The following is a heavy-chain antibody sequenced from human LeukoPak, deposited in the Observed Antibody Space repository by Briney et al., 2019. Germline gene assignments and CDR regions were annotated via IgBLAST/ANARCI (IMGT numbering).Heavy chain of an antibody. Sequence: SETLSLTCTVSGGSISSYYWSWIRQPPGKGPEWIGYIYYSGSTNYNPSLKSRVTISVDTSKNQFSLKLSSVTAADTAVYYCARATTTDYYDSSQDYWGQGTLVTVSS. D-gene: IGHD3-22*01. CDR1: GGSISSYY. J-gene: IGHJ4*02. CDR3: ARATTTDYYDSSQDY. V-gene: IGHV4-59*01. CDR2: IYYSGST.